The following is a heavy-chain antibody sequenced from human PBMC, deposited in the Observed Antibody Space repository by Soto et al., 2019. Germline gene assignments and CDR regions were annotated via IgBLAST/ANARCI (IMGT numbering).Heavy chain of an antibody. CDR3: ARDATDIVVVPAAMGYYYYGMDV. J-gene: IGHJ6*02. CDR2: INAGNGNT. CDR1: GYTFTSYA. V-gene: IGHV1-3*01. Sequence: ASVKVSCKASGYTFTSYAMHWVRQAPGQRLEWMGWINAGNGNTKYSQKFQGRVTITRDTSASTAYMELSSLRSEDTAVYYCARDATDIVVVPAAMGYYYYGMDVWGQGTTVTVSS. D-gene: IGHD2-2*01.